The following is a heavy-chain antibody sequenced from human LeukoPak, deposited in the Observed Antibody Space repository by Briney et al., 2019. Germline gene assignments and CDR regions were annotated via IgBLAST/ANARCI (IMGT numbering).Heavy chain of an antibody. CDR3: ASLQSYYYGSGNLGPFDY. Sequence: AGESLKISCKGSGYSFTSYWIGWVRQMPGKGLEWMEIIYPGDSDTRYSPSFQGQVTISADKSISTAYLQWSSLKASDTAMYYCASLQSYYYGSGNLGPFDYWGQGTLVTVSS. D-gene: IGHD3-10*01. CDR1: GYSFTSYW. J-gene: IGHJ4*02. CDR2: IYPGDSDT. V-gene: IGHV5-51*01.